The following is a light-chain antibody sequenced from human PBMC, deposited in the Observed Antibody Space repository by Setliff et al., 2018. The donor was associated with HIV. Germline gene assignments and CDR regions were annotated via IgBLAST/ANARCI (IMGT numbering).Light chain of an antibody. CDR1: SSDVGGYNY. CDR3: SSYTSSSTYG. J-gene: IGLJ1*01. CDR2: EVS. V-gene: IGLV2-14*01. Sequence: QSVLTQPASVSGSPGQSITISCTGTSSDVGGYNYVSWYQQHPGKAPKLMIYEVSDRPSGVSNRFSGSKSGNTASLTISGLQAEDEADYYCSSYTSSSTYGFGTGTRSPS.